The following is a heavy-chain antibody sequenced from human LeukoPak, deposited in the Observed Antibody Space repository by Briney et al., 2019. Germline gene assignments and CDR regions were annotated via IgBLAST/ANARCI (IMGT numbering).Heavy chain of an antibody. CDR2: INPNSGGT. CDR3: ARAHHYYDSSGYPVSVFDY. Sequence: ASVKVSCKASGYTFTAYYLHWVRHAPGQGLEWMGWINPNSGGTSYAQKFQGRVTITRDTSISTAYMELSRLTSDDTAIYFCARAHHYYDSSGYPVSVFDYWGQGTLVTVSS. D-gene: IGHD3-22*01. CDR1: GYTFTAYY. J-gene: IGHJ4*02. V-gene: IGHV1-2*02.